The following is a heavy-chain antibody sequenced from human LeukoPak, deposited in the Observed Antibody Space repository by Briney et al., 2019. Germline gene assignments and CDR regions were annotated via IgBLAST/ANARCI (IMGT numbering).Heavy chain of an antibody. Sequence: GASVKVSCKASGGTFTNYAINWVRQAPGQGLEWMGGIIPIFGTANYAQKFQGRVTITADKSTSTAYMELSSLRSEDTAVYYCARSGYSSSWYPGGYYYYYMDVWGKGTTVTVSS. CDR2: IIPIFGTA. V-gene: IGHV1-69*06. CDR3: ARSGYSSSWYPGGYYYYYMDV. CDR1: GGTFTNYA. D-gene: IGHD6-13*01. J-gene: IGHJ6*03.